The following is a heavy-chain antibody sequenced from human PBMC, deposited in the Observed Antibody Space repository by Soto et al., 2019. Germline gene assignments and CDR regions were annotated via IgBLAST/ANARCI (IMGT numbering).Heavy chain of an antibody. Sequence: QVQLQESGPGLVKPSETLPLTCPVSVGTISSCYWSWIRHPPGKGLEWIGYIYYSGSTNCNPSLKSRVTISVDTSKNQFSLKLSSVTAADTAVYYCARRYGSAIDYWGQGTLVTVSS. D-gene: IGHD1-26*01. CDR3: ARRYGSAIDY. CDR1: VGTISSCY. CDR2: IYYSGST. J-gene: IGHJ4*02. V-gene: IGHV4-59*08.